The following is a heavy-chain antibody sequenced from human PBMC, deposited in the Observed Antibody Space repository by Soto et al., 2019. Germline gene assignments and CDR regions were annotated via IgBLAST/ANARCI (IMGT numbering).Heavy chain of an antibody. D-gene: IGHD3-3*01. CDR3: ARRIWSGYFDAFDI. Sequence: SETLSLTCTFSCGSISSSSYYWGWIRQPPGKGLEWIGSIYYSGSTYYNPSLKSRVTISVDTSKNQFSLKLSSVTAADTAVYYCARRIWSGYFDAFDIWGQGTMVTV. J-gene: IGHJ3*02. CDR2: IYYSGST. V-gene: IGHV4-39*01. CDR1: CGSISSSSYY.